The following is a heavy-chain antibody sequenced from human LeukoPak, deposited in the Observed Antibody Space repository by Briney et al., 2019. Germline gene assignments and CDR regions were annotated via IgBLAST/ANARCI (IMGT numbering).Heavy chain of an antibody. V-gene: IGHV5-51*01. CDR1: GXXXXSYW. CDR2: IYPGDSDT. J-gene: IGHJ3*02. Sequence: SGXXXXSYWSGGGRQLPGKGLEGMGIIYPGDSDTRYSPSFQGQVTISADKSISTAYLQWSSLKASDTAMYYCATMVVTATSDAFDIWGQGTMVTVSS. CDR3: ATMVVTATSDAFDI. D-gene: IGHD2-21*02.